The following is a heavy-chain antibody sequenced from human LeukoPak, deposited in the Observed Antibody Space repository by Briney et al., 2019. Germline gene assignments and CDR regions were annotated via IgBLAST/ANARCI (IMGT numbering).Heavy chain of an antibody. CDR1: GFAVSNNY. CDR2: IYGGGST. J-gene: IGHJ1*01. CDR3: ARAYDSSGYWPEYFHH. V-gene: IGHV3-53*04. Sequence: GGSLRLSCAASGFAVSNNYMSWVRQAPGKGLEWVSIIYGGGSTYYADSVNGRFTISRHNSKNTLFLQMNSLRSEDTAVYYCARAYDSSGYWPEYFHHWGQGTLVTVSS. D-gene: IGHD3-22*01.